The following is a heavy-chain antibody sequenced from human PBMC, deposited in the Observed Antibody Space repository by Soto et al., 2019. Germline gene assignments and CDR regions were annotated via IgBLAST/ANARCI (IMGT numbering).Heavy chain of an antibody. CDR1: GFTFSSYA. J-gene: IGHJ6*02. Sequence: QVQLVESGGGVVQPGRSLRLSCAASGFTFSSYAMHWVRRAPGKGLEWVAVISYDGSNKYYADSVKGRFTISRDNSKNTLYLQMNSLRAEDTAVYYCARDLTDNGVWTIYYYYYGMDVWGQGTTVTVSS. CDR3: ARDLTDNGVWTIYYYYYGMDV. D-gene: IGHD2-8*01. V-gene: IGHV3-30-3*01. CDR2: ISYDGSNK.